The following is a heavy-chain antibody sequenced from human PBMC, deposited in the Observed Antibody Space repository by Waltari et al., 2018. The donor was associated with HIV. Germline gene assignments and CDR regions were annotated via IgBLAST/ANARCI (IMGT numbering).Heavy chain of an antibody. Sequence: QVQLQETGPGLVKPSETLSLTCTVSGGAFSNYYWSWIRQPPGKGLEWIAYISHRVRTNYNPSLRSRVTISLDTSRNQFSLKLSSVTAADTAVYYCARSPIFGVVPQSVDYWGQGTLVTVSS. CDR2: ISHRVRT. CDR3: ARSPIFGVVPQSVDY. J-gene: IGHJ4*02. D-gene: IGHD3-3*01. CDR1: GGAFSNYY. V-gene: IGHV4-59*01.